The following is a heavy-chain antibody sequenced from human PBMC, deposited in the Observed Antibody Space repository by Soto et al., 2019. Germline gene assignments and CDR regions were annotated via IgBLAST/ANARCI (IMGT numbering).Heavy chain of an antibody. Sequence: SVKVSCKASGCTFSSYAISCVRQAPGQVLEWMGGIIPIFGTANYAQKFQGRVTITADESTSTAYMELSSLRSEDTAVYYCARAGPAPITMVRGVIMTFDYWGQGTLVTVSS. CDR3: ARAGPAPITMVRGVIMTFDY. CDR1: GCTFSSYA. D-gene: IGHD3-10*01. CDR2: IIPIFGTA. J-gene: IGHJ4*02. V-gene: IGHV1-69*13.